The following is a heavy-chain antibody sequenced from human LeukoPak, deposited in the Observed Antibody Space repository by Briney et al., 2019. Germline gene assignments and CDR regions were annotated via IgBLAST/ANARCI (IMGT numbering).Heavy chain of an antibody. D-gene: IGHD3-22*01. J-gene: IGHJ5*01. CDR2: IIPIFGTA. CDR3: ARDADYYDSSGYYGRWFDP. V-gene: IGHV1-69*05. CDR1: GGTFSSYA. Sequence: ASVKVSCKASGGTFSSYAISWVRQAPGQGLEWMGGIIPIFGTANYAQKFQGRVTITTDESTSTAYMELSSLRSEDTAVYYCARDADYYDSSGYYGRWFDPWGQGTLVTVSS.